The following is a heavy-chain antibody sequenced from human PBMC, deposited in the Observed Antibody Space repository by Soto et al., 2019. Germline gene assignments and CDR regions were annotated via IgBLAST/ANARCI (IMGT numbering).Heavy chain of an antibody. CDR2: ISWNSGSI. D-gene: IGHD3-3*01. V-gene: IGHV3-9*01. CDR1: GFTFDDYA. J-gene: IGHJ5*02. CDR3: AKGRRFLEWLLGDWFDP. Sequence: EVQLVESGGGLVQPGRSLRLSCAASGFTFDDYAMHWVRQAPGKGLEWVSGISWNSGSIGYADSVKGRFTISRDNAKNSLYLQMNSRRAEDTALYYCAKGRRFLEWLLGDWFDPWGQGTLVTVSS.